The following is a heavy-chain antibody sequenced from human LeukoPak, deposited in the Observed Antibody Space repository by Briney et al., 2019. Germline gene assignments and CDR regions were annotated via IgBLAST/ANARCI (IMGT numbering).Heavy chain of an antibody. CDR2: ISSSSSTI. CDR3: ARGQPRYYYDSSGYYAPGY. Sequence: GGSLRLSCAASGFTFSSYSMNWVRQAPGKGLEWVSSISSSSSTIYYADSVKGRFTISRDNAKNSLYLQMNSLRAEDTAVYYCARGQPRYYYDSSGYYAPGYWGQGTLVTVSS. V-gene: IGHV3-48*01. D-gene: IGHD3-22*01. J-gene: IGHJ4*02. CDR1: GFTFSSYS.